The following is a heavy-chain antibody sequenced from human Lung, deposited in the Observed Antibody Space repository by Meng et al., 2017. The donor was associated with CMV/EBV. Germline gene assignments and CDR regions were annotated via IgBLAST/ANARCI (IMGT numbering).Heavy chain of an antibody. D-gene: IGHD2-2*01. CDR1: WFSLSTRGVG. V-gene: IGHV2-5*02. CDR2: IYWDDEK. J-gene: IGHJ4*02. Sequence: GPXLVXPTPTLTLTCTFSWFSLSTRGVGVGWTRQPPGKPLEWLALIYWDDEKRYSQSLKSRLTITKDTSKDQVVLTMTNMDPVDIVTYYRAQIENSNDQYYCDNWGQGTXVTVSS. CDR3: AQIENSNDQYYCDN.